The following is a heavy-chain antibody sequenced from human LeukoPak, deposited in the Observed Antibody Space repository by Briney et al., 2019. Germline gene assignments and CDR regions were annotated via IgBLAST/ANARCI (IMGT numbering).Heavy chain of an antibody. Sequence: ASVKVSCKVSGYTLTELSMHWVRQAPGRGLEWMGGFDPEDGETIYAQKFQGRVTITADKSTSTAYMELSSLRSEDTAVYYCASKAGGYSGYDPVVSDYWGQGTLVTVSS. D-gene: IGHD5-12*01. CDR3: ASKAGGYSGYDPVVSDY. V-gene: IGHV1-24*01. CDR1: GYTLTELS. J-gene: IGHJ4*02. CDR2: FDPEDGET.